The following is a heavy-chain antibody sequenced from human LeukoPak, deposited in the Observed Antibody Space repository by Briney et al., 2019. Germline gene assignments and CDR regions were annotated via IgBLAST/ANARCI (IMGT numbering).Heavy chain of an antibody. CDR1: GFIFDDYD. CDR2: ISWDGGST. J-gene: IGHJ6*03. V-gene: IGHV3-43D*03. D-gene: IGHD3-3*01. CDR3: ARSGSPAYDFWSGYPIPPYYMDV. Sequence: PGGSLRLSCAASGFIFDDYDMHWVRQTPGKGLEWVSLISWDGGSTFYADSVRGRFTISRDNAKNSLYLQMYSLRAEDMAVYYCARSGSPAYDFWSGYPIPPYYMDVWGKGTTVTVSS.